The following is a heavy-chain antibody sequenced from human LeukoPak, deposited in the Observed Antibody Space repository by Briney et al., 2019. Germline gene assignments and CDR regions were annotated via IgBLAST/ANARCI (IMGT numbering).Heavy chain of an antibody. CDR1: GYTFSNYL. V-gene: IGHV1-3*01. CDR3: ARVVTRLREGDYYYDLDV. D-gene: IGHD3-16*01. J-gene: IGHJ6*02. CDR2: INAGNGNT. Sequence: ASVTVSCRASGYTFSNYLIHWVRQAPGQGLEWLGWINAGNGNTEYSQKFQGRVTNTRDTAASTAYMDLSSLRSEDTAVYYCARVVTRLREGDYYYDLDVWGQGTTVTVSS.